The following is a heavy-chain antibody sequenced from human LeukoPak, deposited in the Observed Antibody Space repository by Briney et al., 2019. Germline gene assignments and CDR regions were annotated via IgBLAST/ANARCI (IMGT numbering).Heavy chain of an antibody. J-gene: IGHJ5*02. CDR3: ARAAFGSYYWFDP. Sequence: SETLSLTCTVSGGSISSSSYYWGWIRQPPGKGLEWIGSIYYSGSTYYNPSLKSRVTISVDTSKNQFSLKLSSVTAADTAVYYCARAAFGSYYWFDPWGQGTLVTVSS. V-gene: IGHV4-39*01. D-gene: IGHD3-10*01. CDR1: GGSISSSSYY. CDR2: IYYSGST.